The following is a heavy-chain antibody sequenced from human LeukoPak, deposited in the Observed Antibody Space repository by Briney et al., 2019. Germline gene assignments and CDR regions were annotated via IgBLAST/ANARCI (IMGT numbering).Heavy chain of an antibody. J-gene: IGHJ4*02. CDR3: AKESGKFDY. CDR2: ISGDGVST. CDR1: GLPMADVA. Sequence: PGGSLRRSGVSSGLPMADVAMHWVRQAPGNGLEWVSLISGDGVSTFYSHSVKGRFSISRDNSKNSLYLDMTSLRTEDAAMYSCAKESGKFDYWGQGTLVTVSS. V-gene: IGHV3-43*02.